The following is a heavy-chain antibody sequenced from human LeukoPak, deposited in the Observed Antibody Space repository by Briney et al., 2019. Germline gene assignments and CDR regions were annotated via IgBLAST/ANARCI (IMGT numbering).Heavy chain of an antibody. V-gene: IGHV6-1*01. J-gene: IGHJ4*02. CDR2: TYYRSKRSN. CDR1: GDSVSSNSAT. D-gene: IGHD3-22*01. CDR3: ASSESGGYLFAY. Sequence: SQTLSLTCAISGDSVSSNSATWNWIRQSPSRGLEWLGRTYYRSKRSNDYAVSVKSRITINPDTSMHLFSLQPNSVTPEDTAVYFCASSESGGYLFAYWGQGTLVTVSS.